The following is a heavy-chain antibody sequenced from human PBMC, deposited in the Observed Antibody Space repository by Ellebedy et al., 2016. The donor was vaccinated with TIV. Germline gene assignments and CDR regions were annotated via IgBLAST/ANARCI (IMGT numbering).Heavy chain of an antibody. D-gene: IGHD2-21*02. V-gene: IGHV3-33*01. Sequence: PGGSLRLSCTASGFIFNNYGMHWVRQAQGKGLEWVAFIWYDGSNKYYADSVKGRFTISRDNSKNTLYLQMNSLGVEDTAVFYCARDRHVDRGDCLDYWGQGTLVTVSS. CDR1: GFIFNNYG. J-gene: IGHJ4*02. CDR2: IWYDGSNK. CDR3: ARDRHVDRGDCLDY.